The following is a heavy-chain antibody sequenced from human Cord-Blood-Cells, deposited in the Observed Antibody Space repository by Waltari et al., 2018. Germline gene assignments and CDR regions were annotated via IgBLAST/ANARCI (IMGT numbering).Heavy chain of an antibody. D-gene: IGHD3-16*01. CDR1: GFTFSSYW. CDR2: IKQEGSEK. J-gene: IGHJ4*02. V-gene: IGHV3-7*01. CDR3: ARVGGSGLKYYFDY. Sequence: EVQLVESGGGLVQPGGSLRLSCAASGFTFSSYWMSWVRQAPGKGLEWVANIKQEGSEKYYVDSVKGRFTISRDNAKNSLYLQMNSLRAEDTAVYYCARVGGSGLKYYFDYWGQGTLVTVSS.